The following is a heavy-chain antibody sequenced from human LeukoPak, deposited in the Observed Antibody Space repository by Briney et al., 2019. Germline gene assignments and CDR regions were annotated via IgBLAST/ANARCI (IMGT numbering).Heavy chain of an antibody. CDR1: GFTFTRSA. D-gene: IGHD3-22*01. CDR2: IVVGSGNT. V-gene: IGHV1-58*02. CDR3: AAADYYDSSGYYPYAFHI. J-gene: IGHJ3*02. Sequence: SVKASCKASGFTFTRSAMQWVRQARGQRLEWIGWIVVGSGNTNYAQKFQERVTITRDMSTSTAYMELSSLRSEDTAVYYCAAADYYDSSGYYPYAFHIWGQGTMVTVSS.